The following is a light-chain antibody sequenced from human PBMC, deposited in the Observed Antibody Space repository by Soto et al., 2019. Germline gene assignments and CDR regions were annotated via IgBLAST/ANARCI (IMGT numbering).Light chain of an antibody. CDR3: QQYDTWPVT. Sequence: EIVLTQSPGTLSLSPGERATLSCRASQSVRSDYLAWYQQKPGQAPRLLIYGASSRATGIPDRFSGSGSGTDFTLTISRLEPEDFAVYYCQQYDTWPVTFGGGTKVEIK. V-gene: IGKV3-20*01. J-gene: IGKJ4*01. CDR1: QSVRSDY. CDR2: GAS.